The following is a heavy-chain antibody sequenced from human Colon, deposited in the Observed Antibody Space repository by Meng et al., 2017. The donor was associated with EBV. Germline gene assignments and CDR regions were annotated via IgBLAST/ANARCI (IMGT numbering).Heavy chain of an antibody. D-gene: IGHD2-21*02. Sequence: QLLLQESDSGLVQPSQSLSLTRAVSGDSISSGDYSWGWIRQPPGQGLEWIGYIYHGGTTYNTSLKSRVTISVDNSKNQFSLRLTSVTAADTAVYYCARGPYCGGDCYWFDPWGQGTLVTVSS. J-gene: IGHJ5*02. CDR3: ARGPYCGGDCYWFDP. CDR1: GDSISSGDYS. V-gene: IGHV4-30-2*01. CDR2: IYHGGTT.